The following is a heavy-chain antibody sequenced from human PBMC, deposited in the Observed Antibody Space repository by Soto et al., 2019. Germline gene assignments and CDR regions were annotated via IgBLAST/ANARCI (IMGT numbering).Heavy chain of an antibody. CDR1: VFTFSSYS. D-gene: IGHD6-19*01. Sequence: XGSLRLSCAASVFTFSSYSMNWVRQAPGKVLEWVSEXSSSSXNIYYAESVKGXFTISRDXXKNSLYLKMNSLRDEDKDVYYCAPGSGWTGVDYWGKGTLVTVSS. CDR2: XSSSSXNI. V-gene: IGHV3-48*02. J-gene: IGHJ4*02. CDR3: APGSGWTGVDY.